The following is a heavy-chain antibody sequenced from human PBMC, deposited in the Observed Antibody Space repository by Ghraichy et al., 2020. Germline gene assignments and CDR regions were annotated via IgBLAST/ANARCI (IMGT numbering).Heavy chain of an antibody. Sequence: ASVKVSCKASGYTFTGYYMHWVRQAPGQGLEWMGWINPNSGGTNYAQKFQGRVTMTRDTSISTAYMELSRLRSDDTAVYYCASMYGTCTRRGASAPPSDWLDPWGQGPLVTVSS. J-gene: IGHJ5*02. D-gene: IGHD1-14*01. V-gene: IGHV1-2*02. CDR1: GYTFTGYY. CDR2: INPNSGGT. CDR3: ASMYGTCTRRGASAPPSDWLDP.